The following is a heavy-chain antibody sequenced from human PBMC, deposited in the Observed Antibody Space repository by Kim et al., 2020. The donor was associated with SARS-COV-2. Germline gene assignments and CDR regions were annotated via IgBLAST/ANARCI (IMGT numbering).Heavy chain of an antibody. V-gene: IGHV5-51*04. CDR3: ARLPSGSYFTHFDY. J-gene: IGHJ4*02. D-gene: IGHD3-10*01. Sequence: SPPFQGQVTISADKPISTAYLQWSSLKASDTAMYYCARLPSGSYFTHFDYWGQGTLVTVSS.